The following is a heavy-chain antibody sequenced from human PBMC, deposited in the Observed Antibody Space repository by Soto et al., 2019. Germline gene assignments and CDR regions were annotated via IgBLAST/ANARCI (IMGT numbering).Heavy chain of an antibody. J-gene: IGHJ6*02. CDR3: ARSHEESRYSHSALHF. V-gene: IGHV6-1*01. Sequence: SQTLSLTCVISGDSVSSGSVAWNWVRQSPSRGLEWLGRTYYRSRWYSDFAVSVRGRIVINADTSKNQFSLQLNSVTPEDTAVYFCARSHEESRYSHSALHFCGPGTTVTVS. CDR2: TYYRSRWYS. D-gene: IGHD2-15*01. CDR1: GDSVSSGSVA.